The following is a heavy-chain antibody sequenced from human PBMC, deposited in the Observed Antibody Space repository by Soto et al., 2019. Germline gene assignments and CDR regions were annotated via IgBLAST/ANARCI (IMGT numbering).Heavy chain of an antibody. Sequence: GASVKVSCKASGYTFTSYDINWVRQATGQGLEWMGWMNPNSGNTGYAQKFQGRVNMTRNTSISTAYMELSSLRSEDTAVYYCARVGVFRSSWSHTMGYWSQGTLVTVSS. J-gene: IGHJ4*02. CDR1: GYTFTSYD. CDR2: MNPNSGNT. V-gene: IGHV1-8*01. CDR3: ARVGVFRSSWSHTMGY. D-gene: IGHD6-6*01.